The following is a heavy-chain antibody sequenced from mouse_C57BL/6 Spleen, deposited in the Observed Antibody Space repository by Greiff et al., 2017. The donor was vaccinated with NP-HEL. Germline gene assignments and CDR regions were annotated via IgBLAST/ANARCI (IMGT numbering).Heavy chain of an antibody. CDR2: INPNNGGT. Sequence: VQLQQSGPELVKPGASVKISCKASGYTFTDYYMNWVKQSHGKSLEWIGDINPNNGGTSYNQKFKGKATLTVDKSSSTAYMELRSLTSEDSAVYYCARLLYGSSYDYAMDYWGQGTSVTVSS. D-gene: IGHD1-1*01. CDR3: ARLLYGSSYDYAMDY. V-gene: IGHV1-26*01. CDR1: GYTFTDYY. J-gene: IGHJ4*01.